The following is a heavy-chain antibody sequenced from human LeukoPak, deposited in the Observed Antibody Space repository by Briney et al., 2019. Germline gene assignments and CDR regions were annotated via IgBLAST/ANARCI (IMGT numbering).Heavy chain of an antibody. CDR2: IRSKAYRGTT. J-gene: IGHJ6*02. Sequence: GGSLRLSCTASGFTSGDHAMSWVRQAPGKGLEWVGFIRSKAYRGTTEYAASVKGRFTISRDDSKSIVYLQMNSLKTEDTAFYYCTRGPIQLWIHNAMDVWGQGTTVTVSS. V-gene: IGHV3-49*04. CDR3: TRGPIQLWIHNAMDV. CDR1: GFTSGDHA. D-gene: IGHD5-18*01.